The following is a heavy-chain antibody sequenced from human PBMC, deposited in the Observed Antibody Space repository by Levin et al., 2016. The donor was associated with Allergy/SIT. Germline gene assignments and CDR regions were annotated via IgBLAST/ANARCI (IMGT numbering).Heavy chain of an antibody. J-gene: IGHJ3*02. CDR3: ARTTLSASSGWFDAFDI. V-gene: IGHV2-70*01. Sequence: WIRQPPGKALEWLALIDWDDDKYYSTSLKTRLTISKDTSKNQVVLTMTNMDPVDTATYYCARTTLSASSGWFDAFDIWGQGTMVTVSS. D-gene: IGHD6-19*01. CDR2: IDWDDDK.